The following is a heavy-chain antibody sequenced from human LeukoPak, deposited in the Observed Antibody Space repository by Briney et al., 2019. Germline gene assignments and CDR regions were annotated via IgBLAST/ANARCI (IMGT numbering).Heavy chain of an antibody. V-gene: IGHV4-34*01. CDR3: ARHVGGGSCLFDY. Sequence: PSETLSLTCAVYGGSFSGYYWSWIRQPPGKGLEWIGEINHSGSTYYNPSLKSRVTISVDTSKNQFSLKLSSVTAADTAVYYCARHVGGGSCLFDYWGQGTLVTVSS. CDR2: INHSGST. CDR1: GGSFSGYY. J-gene: IGHJ4*02. D-gene: IGHD2-15*01.